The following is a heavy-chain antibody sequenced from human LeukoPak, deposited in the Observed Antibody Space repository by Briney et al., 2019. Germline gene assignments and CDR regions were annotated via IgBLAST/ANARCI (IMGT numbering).Heavy chain of an antibody. V-gene: IGHV1-69*05. J-gene: IGHJ4*02. CDR2: IIPIFGTA. Sequence: ASVKVSCKASGGTFSSYAISWVRQAPGQGLEWMGGIIPIFGTANYAQKFQGRVTITTDESTSTAYMELSSLRSEDTAVYYCARGYCSSTSCYNRGKGFDYWGQGTLVTVSS. CDR3: ARGYCSSTSCYNRGKGFDY. D-gene: IGHD2-2*02. CDR1: GGTFSSYA.